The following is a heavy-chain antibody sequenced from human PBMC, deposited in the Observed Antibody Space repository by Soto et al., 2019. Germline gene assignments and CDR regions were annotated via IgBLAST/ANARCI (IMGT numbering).Heavy chain of an antibody. J-gene: IGHJ3*02. CDR1: GYSFTSHW. CDR2: IYPGDSDT. CDR3: ARHPTRYGVVTAFDI. V-gene: IGHV5-51*01. Sequence: GESLKISCKGSGYSFTSHWIGWVRQMPGKGLEWMGIIYPGDSDTRYSPSFQGQVTISADKSISTAYLQWSSLKASDTAMYYCARHPTRYGVVTAFDIWGQGTMVTVSS. D-gene: IGHD3-16*01.